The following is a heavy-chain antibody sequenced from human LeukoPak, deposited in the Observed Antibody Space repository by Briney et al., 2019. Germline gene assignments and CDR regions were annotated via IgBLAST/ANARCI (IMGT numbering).Heavy chain of an antibody. J-gene: IGHJ4*02. CDR1: GFTFSSYS. Sequence: PGGSLRLSCAASGFTFSSYSMNWVRQAPGKGLEWVSSISSSSSYIYYADSVKGRFTISRDNAKSSLYLEMNSLRVEDTAVYYCARGPRILAAGSYYFDYWGQGSLVTVSS. CDR2: ISSSSSYI. D-gene: IGHD6-13*01. CDR3: ARGPRILAAGSYYFDY. V-gene: IGHV3-21*04.